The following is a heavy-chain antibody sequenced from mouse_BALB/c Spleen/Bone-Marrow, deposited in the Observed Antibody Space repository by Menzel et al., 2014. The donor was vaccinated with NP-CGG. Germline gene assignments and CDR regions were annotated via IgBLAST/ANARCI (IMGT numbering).Heavy chain of an antibody. D-gene: IGHD2-3*01. J-gene: IGHJ2*01. CDR1: GYTFTDYT. CDR2: VNPNIGGT. CDR3: ARGRWYY. V-gene: IGHV1-22*01. Sequence: VQLQQSGPELVKPGASVKISCKTSGYTFTDYTLHWVKRSHGKSLEWIGGVNPNIGGTSYNQKLKGKASLTVNKSSTTAYMELRSLTSEDSAVYYCARGRWYYWGQGTTLTVSS.